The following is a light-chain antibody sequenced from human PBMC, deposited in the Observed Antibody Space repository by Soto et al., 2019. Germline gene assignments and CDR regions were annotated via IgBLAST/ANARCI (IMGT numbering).Light chain of an antibody. CDR1: QYVSSF. CDR2: DAY. J-gene: IGKJ1*01. CDR3: QQRYNWPPT. Sequence: EIVLTQSPSTLSLSPGERATLSCRASQYVSSFLAWYQQKAGQAPRLLIYDAYHRATGIPARFSGSGSGTDFTLTINSLEPEDFALYYCQQRYNWPPTFGQGTKVDIK. V-gene: IGKV3-11*01.